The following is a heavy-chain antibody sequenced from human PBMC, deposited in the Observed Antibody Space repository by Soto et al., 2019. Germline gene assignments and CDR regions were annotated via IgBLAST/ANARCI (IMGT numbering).Heavy chain of an antibody. Sequence: GGSLILSCEASGFTFGNYALSWVRQAPGKGLEWVSTISSSGGSTYYAGSVRGRFNMSRDDSKNTLYLQMNSLRAEDTAIYYCAKDLTGSCYSPTDYWGQGALVTVSS. V-gene: IGHV3-23*01. D-gene: IGHD2-15*01. J-gene: IGHJ4*02. CDR2: ISSSGGST. CDR3: AKDLTGSCYSPTDY. CDR1: GFTFGNYA.